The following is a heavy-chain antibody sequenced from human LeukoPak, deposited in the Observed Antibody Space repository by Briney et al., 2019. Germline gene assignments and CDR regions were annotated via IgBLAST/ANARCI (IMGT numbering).Heavy chain of an antibody. CDR3: ARVGFYYDSSGYYPYYFDY. D-gene: IGHD3-22*01. J-gene: IGHJ4*02. CDR2: IYYSGST. V-gene: IGHV4-31*03. Sequence: SQTLSLTCTVSGGSISSGGYYWSWIRQHPGKGLEWIGYIYYSGSTYYNPSLKSRVTISVDTSKNQFSLKLSSVTAADTAVYYCARVGFYYDSSGYYPYYFDYWGQGTLVTVSS. CDR1: GGSISSGGYY.